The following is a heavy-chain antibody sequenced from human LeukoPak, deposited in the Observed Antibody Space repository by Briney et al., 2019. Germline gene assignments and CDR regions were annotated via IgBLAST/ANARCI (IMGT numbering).Heavy chain of an antibody. J-gene: IGHJ6*02. Sequence: ASVRVSCKASGYTFTSYDFNWVRQAPGQGLEWMGWMSPNSGNTGYAQKFQGRVTMTRSASISTAYMELSSLRSEDTAVYYCARVGCYGMDVWGQGTTVTVSS. CDR2: MSPNSGNT. CDR1: GYTFTSYD. V-gene: IGHV1-8*01. D-gene: IGHD3-16*01. CDR3: ARVGCYGMDV.